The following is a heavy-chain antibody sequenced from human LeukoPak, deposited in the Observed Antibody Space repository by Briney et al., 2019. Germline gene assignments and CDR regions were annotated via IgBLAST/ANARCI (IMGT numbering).Heavy chain of an antibody. CDR3: ARGHESYYFDY. CDR1: GFTFSRYD. V-gene: IGHV3-23*01. D-gene: IGHD1-26*01. J-gene: IGHJ4*02. Sequence: PGGSLRLSCAASGFTFSRYDLSWVRQAPGKGLECVSTIGRGVGSTYYADSVKGRFTISRDNSKNTLYLQMNNLRAEDTAVYYCARGHESYYFDYWGQGTLVTVSS. CDR2: IGRGVGST.